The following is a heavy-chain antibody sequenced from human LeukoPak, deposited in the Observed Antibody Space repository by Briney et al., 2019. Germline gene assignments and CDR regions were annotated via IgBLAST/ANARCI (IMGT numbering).Heavy chain of an antibody. CDR1: GGSISSYY. V-gene: IGHV4-59*01. Sequence: PSETLSLTCTVSGGSISSYYWSWIRQPPGKGLEWIGYIYYRGSTNYNPFLKSRLTISVDTSKNQFSLKLSSVTAADTAVYYCARDRSEFDYWGQGTLVTVSS. CDR2: IYYRGST. CDR3: ARDRSEFDY. J-gene: IGHJ4*02.